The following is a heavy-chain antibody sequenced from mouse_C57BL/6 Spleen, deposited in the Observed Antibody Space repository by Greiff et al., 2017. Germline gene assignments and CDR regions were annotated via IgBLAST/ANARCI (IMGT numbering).Heavy chain of an antibody. CDR3: ARYDYDVGYAMDY. Sequence: VQLQQSGAELVRPGTSVKVSCKASGYAFTNYLIEWVKQRPGQGLEWIGVINPGSGGTNYNEKFKGKATLTADKSSSTAYMQLSSLTSEDSAVYVCARYDYDVGYAMDYWGQGTSVTVSS. CDR2: INPGSGGT. J-gene: IGHJ4*01. D-gene: IGHD2-4*01. CDR1: GYAFTNYL. V-gene: IGHV1-54*01.